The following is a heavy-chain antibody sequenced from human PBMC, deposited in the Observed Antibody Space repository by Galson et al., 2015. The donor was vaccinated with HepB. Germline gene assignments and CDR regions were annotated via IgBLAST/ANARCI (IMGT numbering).Heavy chain of an antibody. CDR1: GYTFTNHA. CDR3: ARGGCSSTSCYGYYYYMDV. Sequence: SVKVSCKASGYTFTNHAMHWMRQAPGQRLEWMGWINAGNGNTKYSQKFQGRVTITRDTSASTAYMELSSLRSEDTALYYCARGGCSSTSCYGYYYYMDVWGKGTTVTVSS. CDR2: INAGNGNT. J-gene: IGHJ6*03. D-gene: IGHD2-2*01. V-gene: IGHV1-3*01.